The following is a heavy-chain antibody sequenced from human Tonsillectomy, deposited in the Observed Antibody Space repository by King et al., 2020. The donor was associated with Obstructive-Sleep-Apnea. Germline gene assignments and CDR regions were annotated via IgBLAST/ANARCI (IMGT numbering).Heavy chain of an antibody. D-gene: IGHD1-20*01. CDR2: INPNIGGA. Sequence: VQLVESGAEVKKPGASVKVSCKASGYTFTGYYMHWVRQAPGQGHEWMGWINPNIGGANYAQKFQGRVSMTRETFMSTAYMELSSLKYDDTAGYYFARDWGITGIEGDYWGQGTLVTVSS. CDR3: ARDWGITGIEGDY. J-gene: IGHJ4*02. CDR1: GYTFTGYY. V-gene: IGHV1-2*02.